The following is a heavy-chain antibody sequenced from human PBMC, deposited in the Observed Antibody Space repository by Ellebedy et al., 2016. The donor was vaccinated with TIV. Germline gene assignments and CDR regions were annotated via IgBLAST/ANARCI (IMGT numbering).Heavy chain of an antibody. J-gene: IGHJ1*01. CDR2: INAGNGNT. V-gene: IGHV1-3*01. CDR3: ATEADDHLFQH. CDR1: GFTFTSYA. D-gene: IGHD3-16*01. Sequence: GESLKISXAASGFTFTSYAMHWVRQAPGQRLEWMGWINAGNGNTKYSQKFQGRVTITRDTSASTAYMELSSLRSEDTAVYYCATEADDHLFQHWGQGTLVTVSS.